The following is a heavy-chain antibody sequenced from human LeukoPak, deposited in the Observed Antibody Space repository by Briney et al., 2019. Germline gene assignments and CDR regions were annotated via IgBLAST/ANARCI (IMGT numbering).Heavy chain of an antibody. D-gene: IGHD5-12*01. CDR2: ISSGSSYI. V-gene: IGHV3-21*01. CDR1: GFTFSSYN. Sequence: GGSLRLSCAASGFTFSSYNMNWVRQAPGKGLEWVSSISSGSSYIYYANSVKGRFTISRDNAKNSLYLQMNSLRAEDTALYYCAKYGGNAFDVWGQGTMVTVSS. J-gene: IGHJ3*01. CDR3: AKYGGNAFDV.